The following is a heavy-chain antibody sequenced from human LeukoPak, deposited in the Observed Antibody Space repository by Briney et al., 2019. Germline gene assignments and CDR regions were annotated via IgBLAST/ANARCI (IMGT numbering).Heavy chain of an antibody. J-gene: IGHJ4*02. Sequence: PGGSLRLCCAASGFTFSSYSMNWVRQAPGKGLEWVSSISSSSSYIYYADSVKGRFTISRDNAKNSLYLQMNSLRAEDTAVYYCARDRPYYYDSSGYYDYWGQGTLVTVSS. V-gene: IGHV3-21*01. CDR2: ISSSSSYI. CDR3: ARDRPYYYDSSGYYDY. D-gene: IGHD3-22*01. CDR1: GFTFSSYS.